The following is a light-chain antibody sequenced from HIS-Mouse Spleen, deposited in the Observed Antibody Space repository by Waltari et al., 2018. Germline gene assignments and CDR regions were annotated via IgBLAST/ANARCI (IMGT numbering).Light chain of an antibody. CDR2: EVS. J-gene: IGLJ3*02. V-gene: IGLV2-14*01. CDR3: SSYTSSSTWV. CDR1: RSDVGGYNS. Sequence: QSALTQPASVSGPPGQSITISCPGTRSDVGGYNSVSWYPQHPGKAPKLMIYEVSNRPSGVSNRFSGSKSGNTASLTISGLQAEDEADYYCSSYTSSSTWVFGGGTKLTVL.